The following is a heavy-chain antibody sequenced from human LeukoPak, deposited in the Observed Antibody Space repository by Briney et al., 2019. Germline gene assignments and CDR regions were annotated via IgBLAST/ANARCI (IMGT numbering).Heavy chain of an antibody. CDR3: ARAPGYCSSTSCYALDI. D-gene: IGHD2-2*01. J-gene: IGHJ3*02. V-gene: IGHV4-59*01. CDR1: GGSISSYY. Sequence: SETLSLTCTVSGGSISSYYWRWIRQPPGKGLEWIGYIYYSGSTNYNPSLKSRVTISVDTSKNQFSLKLSSVTAADTAVYYCARAPGYCSSTSCYALDIWGQGTMVTVSS. CDR2: IYYSGST.